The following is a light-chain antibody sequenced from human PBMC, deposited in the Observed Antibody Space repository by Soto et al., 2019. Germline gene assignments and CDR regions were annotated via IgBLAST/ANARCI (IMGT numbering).Light chain of an antibody. J-gene: IGKJ5*01. Sequence: EIVWTQSPGTLSLSPGEIATLSCRASQSFSSSYLAWYQQKPGQAPRLLIYGASSRATGIPDRFSGSGSGTDFTLTISRLEPEDFEVYYCQQYCTSLTFGQGTRLEI. CDR2: GAS. CDR1: QSFSSSY. CDR3: QQYCTSLT. V-gene: IGKV3-20*01.